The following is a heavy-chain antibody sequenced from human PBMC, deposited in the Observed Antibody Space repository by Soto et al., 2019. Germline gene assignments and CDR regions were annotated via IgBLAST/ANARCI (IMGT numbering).Heavy chain of an antibody. D-gene: IGHD5-18*01. Sequence: QVQLVESGGGVVQPGRSLRLSCAASGFTFSTYGMHWVRQAPGKGLEWVAVISYDGSNKYYADSVKGRFTISRDNSKKTRYLQMSSLRAEDTAVYYCAKGFSYSVIDYWGQGTLVTVSS. CDR2: ISYDGSNK. CDR3: AKGFSYSVIDY. V-gene: IGHV3-30*18. J-gene: IGHJ4*02. CDR1: GFTFSTYG.